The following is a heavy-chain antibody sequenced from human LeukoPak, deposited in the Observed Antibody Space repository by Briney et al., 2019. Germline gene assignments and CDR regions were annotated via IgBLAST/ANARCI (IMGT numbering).Heavy chain of an antibody. D-gene: IGHD2-15*01. CDR3: ARDSLRYCSGDSCYYNY. J-gene: IGHJ4*02. V-gene: IGHV3-30*04. CDR2: ISYDGSSK. CDR1: GFTFSSYA. Sequence: GGSLRLSCAASGFTFSSYAMHWVRQAPGKGLEWVAVISYDGSSKYYADSVKGRFTISRDNSKNTLYLQMNSLRAEDTAVYSCARDSLRYCSGDSCYYNYWGQGTLVTVSS.